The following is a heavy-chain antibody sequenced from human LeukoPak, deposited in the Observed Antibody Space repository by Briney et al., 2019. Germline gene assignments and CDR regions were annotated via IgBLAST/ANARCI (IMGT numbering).Heavy chain of an antibody. Sequence: GGSLRLSCAASGFTFSSYGMHWVRQAPGKGLEWVAVIWYDGSNKYYADSVKGRFTISRDNSKNTLDLQINSLRAEDTAVYYCARDRSYDFWSGYSTPDYRGQGTLVTVSS. D-gene: IGHD3-3*01. CDR2: IWYDGSNK. CDR1: GFTFSSYG. CDR3: ARDRSYDFWSGYSTPDY. V-gene: IGHV3-33*01. J-gene: IGHJ4*02.